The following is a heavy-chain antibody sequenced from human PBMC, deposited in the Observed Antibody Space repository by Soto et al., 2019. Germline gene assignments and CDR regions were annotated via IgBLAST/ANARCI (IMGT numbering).Heavy chain of an antibody. J-gene: IGHJ5*02. CDR3: TRDASRDSSARGWFDP. D-gene: IGHD6-13*01. Sequence: PGGSLRLSCAASGFTFSRFELHWVRQAPGKGLEWVSTISSNSAYIYYTDALRGRFTISRDNAKNSLHLQMNSLRAEDTAVYYCTRDASRDSSARGWFDPWGPGTLVTVSS. CDR1: GFTFSRFE. CDR2: ISSNSAYI. V-gene: IGHV3-21*01.